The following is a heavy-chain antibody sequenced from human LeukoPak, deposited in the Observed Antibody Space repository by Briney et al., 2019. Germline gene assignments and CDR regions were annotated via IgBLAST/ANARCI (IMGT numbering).Heavy chain of an antibody. Sequence: SGPTLVNPTQTLTLTCTFSGFSLSTSGMRVSWIRQPPGKALEWLACIDWDDDKFYSTSLKTRLTISKDTSKNQVVLTMTNMDPVDTATYYCARTPYCGGDCYVDYWGQGTLVTVSS. CDR2: IDWDDDK. CDR1: GFSLSTSGMR. V-gene: IGHV2-70*04. D-gene: IGHD2-21*02. CDR3: ARTPYCGGDCYVDY. J-gene: IGHJ4*02.